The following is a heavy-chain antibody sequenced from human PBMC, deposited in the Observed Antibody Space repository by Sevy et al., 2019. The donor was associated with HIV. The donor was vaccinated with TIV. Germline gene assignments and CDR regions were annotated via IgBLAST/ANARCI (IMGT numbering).Heavy chain of an antibody. CDR1: GYIFTNYE. CDR3: ARGPYDCSPEYYYYYGMDV. Sequence: ASVKVSCKASGYIFTNYEINWVRQATGQGLEWLGRMNPDSGNTDYAQKFQGRVTMTRNTSISTAYMELSSLRSEDTAVYFCARGPYDCSPEYYYYYGMDVWGQGTPVTVSS. D-gene: IGHD3-3*01. V-gene: IGHV1-8*01. CDR2: MNPDSGNT. J-gene: IGHJ6*02.